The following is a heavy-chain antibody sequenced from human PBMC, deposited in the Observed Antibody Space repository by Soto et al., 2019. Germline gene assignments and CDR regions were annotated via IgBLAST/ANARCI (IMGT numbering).Heavy chain of an antibody. J-gene: IGHJ3*02. CDR3: AKILTPGIAAAGTEIDAFDI. Sequence: PGGSLRLSCAASGFTFSSYAMSWVRQAPGKGLEWVSAISGSGGSTYYADSVKGRFTISRDNSKNTLYLQMNSLRAEDTAVYYCAKILTPGIAAAGTEIDAFDIWGQGTMVTVSS. D-gene: IGHD6-13*01. CDR1: GFTFSSYA. V-gene: IGHV3-23*01. CDR2: ISGSGGST.